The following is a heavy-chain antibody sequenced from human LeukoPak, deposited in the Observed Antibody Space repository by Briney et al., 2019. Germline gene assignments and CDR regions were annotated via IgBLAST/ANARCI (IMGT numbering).Heavy chain of an antibody. V-gene: IGHV3-66*01. D-gene: IGHD1-26*01. J-gene: IGHJ4*02. Sequence: GGSLRLSCAASGFTVSSNYMSWVRQAPGKGLEWVSVIYSGGSTYYADSVKGRFTISRDNSKNTLYLQMNSLRAEDTAVYYCARVERLLGIDYWGQGTLVTVSS. CDR3: ARVERLLGIDY. CDR1: GFTVSSNY. CDR2: IYSGGST.